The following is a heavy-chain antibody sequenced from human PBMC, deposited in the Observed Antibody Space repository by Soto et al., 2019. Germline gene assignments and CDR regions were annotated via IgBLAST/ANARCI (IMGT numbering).Heavy chain of an antibody. CDR3: ASTSSGWAKKYYFDY. J-gene: IGHJ4*02. D-gene: IGHD6-19*01. CDR1: GYTFTSYY. CDR2: INPSGGST. V-gene: IGHV1-46*03. Sequence: ALVKVSCKASGYTFTSYYMHWVRQAPGQGLEWMGIINPSGGSTSYAQKFQGRVTMTRDTSTSTVYMELSSLRSEDTAVYYCASTSSGWAKKYYFDYWGQGTLVTVSS.